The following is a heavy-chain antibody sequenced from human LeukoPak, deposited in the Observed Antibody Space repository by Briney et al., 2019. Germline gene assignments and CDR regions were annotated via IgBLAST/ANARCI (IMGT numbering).Heavy chain of an antibody. D-gene: IGHD6-13*01. J-gene: IGHJ4*02. CDR1: GFTFSSYA. Sequence: GGSLRLSCAASGFTFSSYAMSWVRQAPGKGLEWVSAISGRGGSTYYADSVKGRFTISIDNPKNTLYLQMNSLRAEDTAVYYCATGIAAAPQFDYWGQGTLVTVSS. CDR2: ISGRGGST. CDR3: ATGIAAAPQFDY. V-gene: IGHV3-23*01.